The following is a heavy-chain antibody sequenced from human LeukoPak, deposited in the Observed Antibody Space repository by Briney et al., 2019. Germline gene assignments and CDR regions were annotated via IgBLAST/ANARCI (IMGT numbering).Heavy chain of an antibody. V-gene: IGHV6-1*01. CDR3: ARDPAYCGGDCYSVYQDAFDI. D-gene: IGHD2-21*02. Sequence: SQTLSLTCAISGDSVSTNSFAWNWVRQSPSRGLEWLGRTYYRSKWFNDYSVSLKSRININPDTSKNQLSLQLNSVTPEDTAVYYCARDPAYCGGDCYSVYQDAFDIWGQGTRVTVSS. CDR1: GDSVSTNSFA. J-gene: IGHJ3*02. CDR2: TYYRSKWFN.